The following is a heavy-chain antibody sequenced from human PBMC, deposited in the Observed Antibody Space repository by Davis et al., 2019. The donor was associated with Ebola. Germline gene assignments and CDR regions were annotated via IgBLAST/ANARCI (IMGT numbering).Heavy chain of an antibody. D-gene: IGHD6-13*01. V-gene: IGHV1-18*01. Sequence: AASVKVSCKASGYTFTSYGISWVRQAPGQGLEWMGWISAYNGNTNYAQKLQGRVTMTTDTSTSTVYMELSSLRSEDTAVYYCARDGTGYTLAMDVWGKGTTVTVSS. J-gene: IGHJ6*04. CDR1: GYTFTSYG. CDR2: ISAYNGNT. CDR3: ARDGTGYTLAMDV.